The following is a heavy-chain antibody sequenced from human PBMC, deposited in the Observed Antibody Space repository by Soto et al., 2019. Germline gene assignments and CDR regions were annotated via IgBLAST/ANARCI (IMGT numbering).Heavy chain of an antibody. Sequence: GGSLRLSCAASGSTFSSYAMSWVRQAPGKGLEWVSAISGSGGSTYYADSVKGRFTISRDNSKNTLYLQMNSLRAEDTAVYYCAKSPNWNYVNWFDPWGQGTLVTVSS. D-gene: IGHD1-7*01. CDR1: GSTFSSYA. CDR2: ISGSGGST. V-gene: IGHV3-23*01. CDR3: AKSPNWNYVNWFDP. J-gene: IGHJ5*02.